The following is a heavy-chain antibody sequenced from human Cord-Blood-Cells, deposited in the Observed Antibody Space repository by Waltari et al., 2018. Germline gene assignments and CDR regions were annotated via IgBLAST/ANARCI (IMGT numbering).Heavy chain of an antibody. D-gene: IGHD1-7*01. CDR1: GYTFTDYY. V-gene: IGHV1-69-2*01. Sequence: EVQLVQSEAEVKKPGATVKISCKVSGYTFTDYYMHWVQQAPGKGLEWLGIVCPEECETIYAEKFQGRVTITADTSTDTAYMELSSLRSEDTAVYYCATVNAITGTNDYWGQGTLVTVSS. CDR3: ATVNAITGTNDY. J-gene: IGHJ4*02. CDR2: VCPEECET.